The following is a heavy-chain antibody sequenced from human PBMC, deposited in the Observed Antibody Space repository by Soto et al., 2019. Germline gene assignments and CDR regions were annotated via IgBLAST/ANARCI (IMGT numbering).Heavy chain of an antibody. V-gene: IGHV3-23*01. D-gene: IGHD1-26*01. Sequence: GGSLRLSCAASGFTFSNYAMNWVRQAPGRGLEWVSTITASGITPYYADSVKGRFTISRDNSKNTLYLQMNSLRADDTAVYYCAKRIGWELPFWGQGPLVLVSS. CDR3: AKRIGWELPF. J-gene: IGHJ4*02. CDR2: ITASGITP. CDR1: GFTFSNYA.